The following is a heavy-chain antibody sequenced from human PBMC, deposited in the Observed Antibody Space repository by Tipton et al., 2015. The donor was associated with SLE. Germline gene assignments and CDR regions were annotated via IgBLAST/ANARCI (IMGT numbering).Heavy chain of an antibody. Sequence: TLSLTCSVSGGSISKNYWSGIRQPAGNGPEWIGRINSSVNTNYNPSPKSRVTMSVETSKNQFSLKLSSVTAADTAVYYCARLDNGNWFDPWGQGTLVTVSS. CDR3: ARLDNGNWFDP. D-gene: IGHD2-2*03. CDR1: GGSISKNY. J-gene: IGHJ5*02. CDR2: INSSVNT. V-gene: IGHV4-4*07.